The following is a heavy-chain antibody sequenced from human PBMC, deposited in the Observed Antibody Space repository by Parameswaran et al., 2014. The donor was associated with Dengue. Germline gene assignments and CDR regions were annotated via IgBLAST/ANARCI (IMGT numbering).Heavy chain of an antibody. V-gene: IGHV5-51*01. CDR3: ARSEASYSGSYL. CDR2: IYPGDSDT. D-gene: IGHD1-26*01. Sequence: VRQMPGKGLEWMGIIYPGDSDTRYSPSFQGQVTISADKSISTAYLQWSSLKASDTAMYYCARSEASYSGSYLWGQGNPGHRLL. J-gene: IGHJ5*02.